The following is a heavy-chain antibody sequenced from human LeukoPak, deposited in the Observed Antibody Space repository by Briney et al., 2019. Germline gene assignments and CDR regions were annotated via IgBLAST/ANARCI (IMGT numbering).Heavy chain of an antibody. Sequence: ASVKVSCKASGGTFSSYAISWVRQAPGQGLEWMGGIIPIFGTANYAQKFQGRVTITADESTSTAYMELSSLRSEDTAVYYCARSYHDILGTDYGMDVWGQGTTVTVSS. D-gene: IGHD3-9*01. CDR2: IIPIFGTA. CDR3: ARSYHDILGTDYGMDV. V-gene: IGHV1-69*13. J-gene: IGHJ6*02. CDR1: GGTFSSYA.